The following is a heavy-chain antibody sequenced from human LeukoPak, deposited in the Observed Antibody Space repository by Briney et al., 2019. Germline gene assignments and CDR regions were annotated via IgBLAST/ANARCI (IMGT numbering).Heavy chain of an antibody. Sequence: GGALRLSCVASGFTFSSHWMSWVRQAPGKGLEWVAHIKHDGSEKNYVDSVKGRFTISRDNAKNSLFLQMNSLRVEDTAVYYWARDKPWEYGSGSKFDYWGQGTLVTVSS. V-gene: IGHV3-7*01. CDR2: IKHDGSEK. CDR1: GFTFSSHW. CDR3: ARDKPWEYGSGSKFDY. D-gene: IGHD3-10*01. J-gene: IGHJ4*02.